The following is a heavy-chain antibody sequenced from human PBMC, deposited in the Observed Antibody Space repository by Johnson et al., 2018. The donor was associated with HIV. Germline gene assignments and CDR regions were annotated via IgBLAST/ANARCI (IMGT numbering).Heavy chain of an antibody. CDR1: GFTFSSYW. J-gene: IGHJ3*02. V-gene: IGHV3-7*01. CDR3: AKQQLVPDDAFDI. D-gene: IGHD6-6*01. Sequence: VQLVESGGGVVQPGGSLRLSCAASGFTFSSYWMSWVRQAPGKGLEWVANIKQDGSEKYYVDSVKGRFTISRDNAKNSLYLQMNSLRAEDTAVYYCAKQQLVPDDAFDIWGQGTMVNVSS. CDR2: IKQDGSEK.